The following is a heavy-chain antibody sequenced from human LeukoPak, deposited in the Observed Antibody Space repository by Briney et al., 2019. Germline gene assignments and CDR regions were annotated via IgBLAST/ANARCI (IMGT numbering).Heavy chain of an antibody. CDR3: ARTVGYGDYNWFDP. J-gene: IGHJ5*02. Sequence: GGSLRLSCAASGFTFSDYYMSWIRQAPGKGLEWVSYISSSGSTIYYADSVKGRFTISRDNSKNTLYLQMNSLRAEDTAVYYCARTVGYGDYNWFDPWGQGTLVTVSS. V-gene: IGHV3-11*01. CDR1: GFTFSDYY. CDR2: ISSSGSTI. D-gene: IGHD4-17*01.